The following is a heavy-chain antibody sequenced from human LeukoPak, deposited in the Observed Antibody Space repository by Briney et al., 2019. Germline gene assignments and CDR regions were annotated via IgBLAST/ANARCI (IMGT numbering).Heavy chain of an antibody. J-gene: IGHJ6*03. Sequence: SETLSLTCTVSGASISSYYWNWIRQPAGKGLEWIGRIYTSGSTNYNPSLKSRVTMSVDTSKNQFSLKLSSVTAADTAVYYCARERGEFTVTTDRYYYYMDVWGKGTTVTVSS. V-gene: IGHV4-4*07. CDR2: IYTSGST. CDR3: ARERGEFTVTTDRYYYYMDV. CDR1: GASISSYY. D-gene: IGHD4-17*01.